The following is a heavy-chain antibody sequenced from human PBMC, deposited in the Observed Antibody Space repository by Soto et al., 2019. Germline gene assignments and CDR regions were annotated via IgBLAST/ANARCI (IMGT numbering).Heavy chain of an antibody. Sequence: GGSLRLSCAASGFTFSNYGMHWVRQTPGKGLEWVALILYDGSNKYYADSVKGRFTISRDNSKNTLYLQVSSLRAEDTAVYYCAKSRDAYNFYFYYDTLTGYLWGQGTRVTVSS. CDR2: ILYDGSNK. CDR1: GFTFSNYG. CDR3: AKSRDAYNFYFYYDTLTGYL. J-gene: IGHJ5*02. D-gene: IGHD3-9*01. V-gene: IGHV3-30*18.